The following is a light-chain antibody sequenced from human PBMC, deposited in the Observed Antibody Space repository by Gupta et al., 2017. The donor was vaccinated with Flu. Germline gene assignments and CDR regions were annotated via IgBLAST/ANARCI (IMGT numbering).Light chain of an antibody. V-gene: IGKV3-20*01. CDR2: GAS. CDR3: LRDFVSPRT. Sequence: GTRSLSPGERATLSCRASQSVGGRYVAWYQQNPFHSPPLLIYGASLRATGIPDRFSGSGSGTDFILTITRLEPEDFAFYFFLRDFVSPRTFGQGTKVEIK. J-gene: IGKJ1*01. CDR1: QSVGGRY.